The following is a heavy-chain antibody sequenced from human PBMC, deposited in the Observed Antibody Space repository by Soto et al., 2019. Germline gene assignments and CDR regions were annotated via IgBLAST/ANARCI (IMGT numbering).Heavy chain of an antibody. J-gene: IGHJ3*02. Sequence: GGSLRLSCAASGFTFSSFAMHWVRQAPGKGLEWVAVISYDGSNKYYADSVKGRFTISRDNSKNTLYLQMNSLRAEDTAVYYCARDPAAYDPDDAFDIWGQGTMVTVS. V-gene: IGHV3-30-3*01. CDR2: ISYDGSNK. CDR1: GFTFSSFA. D-gene: IGHD6-13*01. CDR3: ARDPAAYDPDDAFDI.